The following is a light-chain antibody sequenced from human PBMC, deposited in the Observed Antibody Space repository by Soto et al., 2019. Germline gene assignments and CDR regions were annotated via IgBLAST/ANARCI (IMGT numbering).Light chain of an antibody. CDR1: QSISSTY. CDR3: QQYGSSLRT. Sequence: EIVLTQSPGTLSLSPGERATLSCRASQSISSTYLAWYQQKPGQAPRLLIYDASSRATGIPDRFSGSGSGTDFTLTISRLEPEDFAVYYCQQYGSSLRTFGQGTRVDIK. J-gene: IGKJ1*01. V-gene: IGKV3-20*01. CDR2: DAS.